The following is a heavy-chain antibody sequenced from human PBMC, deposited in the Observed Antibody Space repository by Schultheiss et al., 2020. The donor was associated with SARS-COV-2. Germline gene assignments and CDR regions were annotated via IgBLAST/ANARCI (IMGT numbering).Heavy chain of an antibody. CDR3: ARVDLETALVGGLDV. CDR1: GGSISSGGYS. V-gene: IGHV4-30-2*01. J-gene: IGHJ6*02. Sequence: SETLSLTCAVSGGSISSGGYSWSWIRQPPGKGLEWIGEINHSGSTNYNPSLKSRVTISLDTSKNQFSLKLSSVSAADTAVYYCARVDLETALVGGLDVWGQGSTVTVSS. D-gene: IGHD5-18*01. CDR2: INHSGST.